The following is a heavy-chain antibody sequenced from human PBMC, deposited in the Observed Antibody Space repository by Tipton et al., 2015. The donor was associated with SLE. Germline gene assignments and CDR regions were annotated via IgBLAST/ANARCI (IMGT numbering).Heavy chain of an antibody. J-gene: IGHJ4*02. Sequence: TLSITCAVYGGSFSGYYRSWIRQHPAKGLEWIGRIYNSGSTYYNPSLTSRVTISIDTSKNQFSLKLSSVTAAGTAVYYCERGVYSSSRTKGTGGFDCWGQGTLVTVSS. V-gene: IGHV4-34*01. CDR3: ERGVYSSSRTKGTGGFDC. CDR2: IYNSGST. D-gene: IGHD6-13*01. CDR1: GGSFSGYY.